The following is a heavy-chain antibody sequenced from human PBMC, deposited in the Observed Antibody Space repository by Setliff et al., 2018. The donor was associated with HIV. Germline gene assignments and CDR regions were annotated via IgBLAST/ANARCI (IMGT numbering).Heavy chain of an antibody. CDR1: GASISSSSHH. D-gene: IGHD2-21*02. J-gene: IGHJ6*03. CDR2: IYYTGST. V-gene: IGHV4-39*01. Sequence: KSSETLSLTCTVSGASISSSSHHWAWIRQPPGKGLEYIGNIYYTGSTHHNPSLESRVATSVDTSKNQFSLKLSSVTAADTAVYYCARIVRWGLVATSTFFYYYMDVWGKGTTVTVSS. CDR3: ARIVRWGLVATSTFFYYYMDV.